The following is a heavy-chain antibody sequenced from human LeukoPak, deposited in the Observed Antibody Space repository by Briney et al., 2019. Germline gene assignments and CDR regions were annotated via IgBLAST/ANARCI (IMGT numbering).Heavy chain of an antibody. CDR1: GYTFTGYY. V-gene: IGHV1-2*02. J-gene: IGHJ5*02. CDR2: INPNSGGT. Sequence: ASVKVSCKASGYTFTGYYMHWVRQAPGQGREWMGWINPNSGGTNYAQKFQGRVTMTRDTSISTAYMELSRLRSDDTAVYYCARGSGSSWYNWFDPWGQGTLVTVSS. CDR3: ARGSGSSWYNWFDP. D-gene: IGHD6-13*01.